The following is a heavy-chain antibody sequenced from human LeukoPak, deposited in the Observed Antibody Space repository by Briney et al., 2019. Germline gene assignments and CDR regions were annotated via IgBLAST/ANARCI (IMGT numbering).Heavy chain of an antibody. D-gene: IGHD6-13*01. Sequence: ASVKVSCKASGYTFTGYYMHWVRQAPGQGLEWMGWINPNSGGTNYAQKFQGRVTMTRDTSISTAYMELSRLRSDDTAVYYCAREDRQQLVPYYYYGMDVWGQGTTVTVPS. CDR1: GYTFTGYY. CDR3: AREDRQQLVPYYYYGMDV. J-gene: IGHJ6*02. CDR2: INPNSGGT. V-gene: IGHV1-2*02.